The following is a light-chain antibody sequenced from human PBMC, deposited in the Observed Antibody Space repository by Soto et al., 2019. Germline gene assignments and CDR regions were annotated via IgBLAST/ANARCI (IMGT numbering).Light chain of an antibody. Sequence: DIQMTQSPSTLSGSVGDRVTITCRASQTISSWLAWYQQKPGKAPKLLIYKASTLKSGVPSRFSGSGSGTEFTLTISSLQPDDCATYYFQHYNSYSEAFGPGTKVE. CDR3: QHYNSYSEA. V-gene: IGKV1-5*03. J-gene: IGKJ1*01. CDR2: KAS. CDR1: QTISSW.